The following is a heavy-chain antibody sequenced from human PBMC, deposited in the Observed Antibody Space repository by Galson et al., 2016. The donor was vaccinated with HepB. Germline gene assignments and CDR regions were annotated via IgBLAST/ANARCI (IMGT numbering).Heavy chain of an antibody. CDR1: GGTFSSCP. D-gene: IGHD2-2*01. CDR2: IIPTFGTA. CDR3: ARGNVVLPAGVAYYYYGMDV. Sequence: SVKVSCKASGGTFSSCPISWVRQAPGQGLEWMGGIIPTFGTATYAQKFQGRVTITADESTSTTYMQLSSLRSDDTAVYYCARGNVVLPAGVAYYYYGMDVWGQGTTVTVSS. J-gene: IGHJ6*02. V-gene: IGHV1-69*13.